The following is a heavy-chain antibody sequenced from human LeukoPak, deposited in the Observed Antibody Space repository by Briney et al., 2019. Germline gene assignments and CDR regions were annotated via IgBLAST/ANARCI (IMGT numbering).Heavy chain of an antibody. CDR2: INPNSGGT. CDR3: ARDGIAVAGTVAFDI. Sequence: ASVKVSCKASGYTFTGYYMHWVRQAPGQGLEWMGWINPNSGGTNYAQKFQGRVTMTRDTSISTAYMELSRLRSDDTAVYYCARDGIAVAGTVAFDIWGQGTMVTVSS. CDR1: GYTFTGYY. V-gene: IGHV1-2*02. J-gene: IGHJ3*02. D-gene: IGHD6-19*01.